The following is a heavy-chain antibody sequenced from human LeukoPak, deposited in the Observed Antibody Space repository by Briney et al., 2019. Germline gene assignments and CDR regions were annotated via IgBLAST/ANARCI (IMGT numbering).Heavy chain of an antibody. CDR3: ASLTTGYCSSTSCQKNWFDP. Sequence: SKTLSLTCTVSGGSISSSSYYWGWIRQPPGKGLEWIGSIYYSGSTYYNPSLKSRVTISVDTSKNQFSLKLSSVTAADTAVYYCASLTTGYCSSTSCQKNWFDPWGQGTLVTVSS. CDR2: IYYSGST. J-gene: IGHJ5*02. D-gene: IGHD2-2*01. V-gene: IGHV4-39*01. CDR1: GGSISSSSYY.